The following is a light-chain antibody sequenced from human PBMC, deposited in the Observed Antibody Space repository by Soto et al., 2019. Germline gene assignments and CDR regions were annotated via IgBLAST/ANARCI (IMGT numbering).Light chain of an antibody. V-gene: IGKV3-20*01. CDR1: QSVSSSY. CDR2: GAS. J-gene: IGKJ2*01. CDR3: QQYGSSPYT. Sequence: EIVSTQSPGTLSLSPGERATLSCRASQSVSSSYLDWYQQKPGQAPRLLIYGASSRDTGIPDRFSGSGSGTDFTLTISRLEPEDFAVYYCQQYGSSPYTFGQGTKLEIK.